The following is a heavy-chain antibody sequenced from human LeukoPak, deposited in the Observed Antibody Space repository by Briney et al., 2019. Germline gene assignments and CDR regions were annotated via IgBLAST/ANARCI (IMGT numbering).Heavy chain of an antibody. CDR1: GYIFTGYY. D-gene: IGHD2-2*01. Sequence: ASVKVSCKASGYIFTGYYIYWVRQAPGQGLEWMRWINPNSGGTNYAQKFQGRVTMTRDTSISTAYMELSRLRSDDTAVYYCARDRQRVVVPAAMTLGYWGQGTLVTVSS. J-gene: IGHJ4*02. CDR2: INPNSGGT. CDR3: ARDRQRVVVPAAMTLGY. V-gene: IGHV1-2*02.